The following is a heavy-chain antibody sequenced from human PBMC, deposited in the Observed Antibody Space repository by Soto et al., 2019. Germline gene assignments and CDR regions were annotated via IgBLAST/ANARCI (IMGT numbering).Heavy chain of an antibody. CDR1: GDSISTYY. Sequence: QVQLQESGPGLVKPSETLSLTCTVSGDSISTYYWTWIRQPPGKGLEWIGYIYDSGSASYNPSLKSRVTISVDTSKNEFALKLRSVTAADTAVYCCARGGNPALAYYFYGMDVWGQGTTVTVSS. CDR3: ARGGNPALAYYFYGMDV. CDR2: IYDSGSA. J-gene: IGHJ6*02. D-gene: IGHD2-2*01. V-gene: IGHV4-59*01.